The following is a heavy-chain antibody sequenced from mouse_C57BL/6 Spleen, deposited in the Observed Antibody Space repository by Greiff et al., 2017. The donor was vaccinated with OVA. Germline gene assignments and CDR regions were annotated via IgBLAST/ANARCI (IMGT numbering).Heavy chain of an antibody. D-gene: IGHD2-4*01. CDR2: IRNKANGYTT. V-gene: IGHV7-3*01. CDR1: GFTFTDYY. CDR3: ARLYYDYDDWYFDV. Sequence: EVKLMESGGGLVQPGGSLSLSCAASGFTFTDYYMSWVRQPPGKALEWLGFIRNKANGYTTEYSASVKGRFTISRDNSQSILYLQMNALRAEDSATYYCARLYYDYDDWYFDVWGTGTTVTVSS. J-gene: IGHJ1*03.